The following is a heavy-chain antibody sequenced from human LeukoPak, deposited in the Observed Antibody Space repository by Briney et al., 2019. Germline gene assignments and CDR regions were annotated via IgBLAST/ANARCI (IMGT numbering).Heavy chain of an antibody. D-gene: IGHD1-20*01. Sequence: GGSLRLSCAASGFTFSSYAMRWVRQAPGKGLEWVAVISYDGSNKYYADSVKGRFTISGDNSKNTLYLQMNSLRAEDTAVYYCLRDLNWSLDQWGQGTLVTVSS. CDR2: ISYDGSNK. J-gene: IGHJ4*02. CDR1: GFTFSSYA. V-gene: IGHV3-30-3*01. CDR3: LRDLNWSLDQ.